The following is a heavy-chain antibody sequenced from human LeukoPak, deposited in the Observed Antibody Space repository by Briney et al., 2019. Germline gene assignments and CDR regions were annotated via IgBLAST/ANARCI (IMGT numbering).Heavy chain of an antibody. V-gene: IGHV4-34*01. J-gene: IGHJ5*02. D-gene: IGHD2-2*01. CDR1: GGSFSGYY. CDR2: INHSGST. Sequence: SETLSLTCAVYGGSFSGYYWSWIRQPPGKGLEWIGEINHSGSTNYNPSLKSRVTISVDTSKNQFSLKLSSVTAADTAVYYCARYCSSTSCTPNWFDPWGQRTLVTVSS. CDR3: ARYCSSTSCTPNWFDP.